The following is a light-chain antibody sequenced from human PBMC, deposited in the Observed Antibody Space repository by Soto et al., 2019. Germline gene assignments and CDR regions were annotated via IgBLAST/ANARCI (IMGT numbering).Light chain of an antibody. J-gene: IGKJ1*01. Sequence: DIQMTQSPASLSASVGDRATITCRASQSISTYLNWYQQKPGKAPKLLISAASTLRSGVPSRFSGSGSGTDFTLTITCLQPEDFATYYCQQSYSTPWTFGQGTKVDIK. CDR2: AAS. V-gene: IGKV1-39*01. CDR1: QSISTY. CDR3: QQSYSTPWT.